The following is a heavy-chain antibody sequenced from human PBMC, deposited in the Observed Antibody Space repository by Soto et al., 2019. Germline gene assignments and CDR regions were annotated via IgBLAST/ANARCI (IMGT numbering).Heavy chain of an antibody. Sequence: QVQLVQSGAEVKKPGASVKVSCKASGYTFTSYGISWVRQAPGQGLEWMGWISAYNGNTNYAQKLQGRVTMTTDTTTSTAYMELRSLRSDDTAVYYCARTYYYDRSGSRRDNWFDPWGQGTLVTVSS. CDR1: GYTFTSYG. D-gene: IGHD3-22*01. CDR2: ISAYNGNT. CDR3: ARTYYYDRSGSRRDNWFDP. J-gene: IGHJ5*02. V-gene: IGHV1-18*04.